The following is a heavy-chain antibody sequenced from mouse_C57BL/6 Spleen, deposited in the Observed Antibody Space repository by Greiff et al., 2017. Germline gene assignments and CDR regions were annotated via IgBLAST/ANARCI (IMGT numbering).Heavy chain of an antibody. CDR3: TKEDYYGSRSHFDY. V-gene: IGHV1-15*01. D-gene: IGHD1-1*01. CDR2: IDPETGGT. J-gene: IGHJ2*01. CDR1: GYTFTDYE. Sequence: QVQLQQSGAELVRPGASVTLSCKASGYTFTDYEMHWVKQTPVHGLEWIGAIDPETGGTAYNQKFKGKGILTADKSSSTAYMELRSLTSEDSAVYYCTKEDYYGSRSHFDYWGQGTTLTVSS.